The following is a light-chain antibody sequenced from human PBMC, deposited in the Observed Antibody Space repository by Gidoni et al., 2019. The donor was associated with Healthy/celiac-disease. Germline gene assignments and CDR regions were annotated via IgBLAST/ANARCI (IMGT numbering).Light chain of an antibody. J-gene: IGKJ2*01. CDR2: AAS. Sequence: DISLTQSPSFLSASVGDRVTITCRASQGISSYLAWYQQKPGKAPKLLIYAASTLQSGVPSRFSGSGSGTEFTLTISSLQPEDVATYYCQQRKSDPAFGQGTKLEIK. CDR3: QQRKSDPA. V-gene: IGKV1-9*01. CDR1: QGISSY.